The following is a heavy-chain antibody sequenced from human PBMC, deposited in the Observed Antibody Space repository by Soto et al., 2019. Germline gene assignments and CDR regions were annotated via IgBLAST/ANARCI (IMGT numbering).Heavy chain of an antibody. V-gene: IGHV3-21*01. CDR3: ARERETYYDYIWGSSGVDY. J-gene: IGHJ4*02. CDR1: GFTFSSYS. CDR2: ISSSSSYI. Sequence: GXSLRLSCAASGFTFSSYSMNWFRQAPVNGLEWLSSISSSSSYIYYADSVKGRFTISRDNAKNSLYLQMNSLRAEDTAVYYCARERETYYDYIWGSSGVDYWGQGTLVTVSS. D-gene: IGHD3-16*01.